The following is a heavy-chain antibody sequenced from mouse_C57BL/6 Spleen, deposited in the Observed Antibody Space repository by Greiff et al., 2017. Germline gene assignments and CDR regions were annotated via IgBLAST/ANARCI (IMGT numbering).Heavy chain of an antibody. CDR3: AREGDDYPFAY. CDR2: IYPGDGDT. V-gene: IGHV1-82*01. D-gene: IGHD2-4*01. Sequence: VQLQQSGPELVKPGASVQISCKASGYAFSRSWMNWVKQRPGKGLEWIGRIYPGDGDTNYNGKFKGKATLTADKSSSTAYMQLSSLTSEDSAVYFCAREGDDYPFAYWGQGTLVTVSA. CDR1: GYAFSRSW. J-gene: IGHJ3*01.